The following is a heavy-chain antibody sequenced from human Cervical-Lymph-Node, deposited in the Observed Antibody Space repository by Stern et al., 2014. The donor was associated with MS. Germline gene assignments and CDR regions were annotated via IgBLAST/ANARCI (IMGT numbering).Heavy chain of an antibody. CDR3: VRDREYCRSTSCYVNGMDV. D-gene: IGHD2-2*01. J-gene: IGHJ6*02. V-gene: IGHV1-46*01. CDR2: INPNAGGT. Sequence: QVQLVESGAEVKKPGASVKVSCTASGYTFTTYQIHWVRQAPGQGLDWLGIINPNAGGTAGGQKFKGRVTMGRDTSTSTVHMELSALTSEDAGVDYCVRDREYCRSTSCYVNGMDVWGQGTTVTVSS. CDR1: GYTFTTYQ.